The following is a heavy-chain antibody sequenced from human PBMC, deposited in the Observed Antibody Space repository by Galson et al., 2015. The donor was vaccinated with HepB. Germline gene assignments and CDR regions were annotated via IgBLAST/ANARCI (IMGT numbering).Heavy chain of an antibody. J-gene: IGHJ6*03. CDR1: GYTFTDYY. CDR2: INPDTVAT. V-gene: IGHV1-2*06. D-gene: IGHD2-15*01. Sequence: SVKVSCKASGYTFTDYYMHWVRQAPGQGLEWMGRINPDTVATNYAQKFQGRVTMTRDTSISTAYMELSRLRSDDTAVYYCARSLGHCNGGYCYPLLMDVWGKGTTVTVSS. CDR3: ARSLGHCNGGYCYPLLMDV.